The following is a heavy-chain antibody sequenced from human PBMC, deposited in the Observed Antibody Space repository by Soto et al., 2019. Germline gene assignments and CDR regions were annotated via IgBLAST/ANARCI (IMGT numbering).Heavy chain of an antibody. Sequence: EVQLLESGGGLVQPGGSLRLSCKASGFTFSSHAMTWVRQAPGKGLEWVSGLSDSGGSIYYADSVKGRFTIFRDNSMNTLYLQMNTLRAEDTAVYYCAKVSSSWYAGFFDLWGQGTLVTVSS. CDR1: GFTFSSHA. V-gene: IGHV3-23*01. CDR3: AKVSSSWYAGFFDL. CDR2: LSDSGGSI. D-gene: IGHD6-13*01. J-gene: IGHJ4*02.